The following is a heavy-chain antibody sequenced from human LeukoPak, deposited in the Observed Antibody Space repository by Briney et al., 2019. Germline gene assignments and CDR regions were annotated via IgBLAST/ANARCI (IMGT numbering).Heavy chain of an antibody. V-gene: IGHV4-59*08. Sequence: SETLSLTCTVSGGSISNSYWSWIRQPPGKGLEWIGYIYYSGSTNYNPSLKSRVTISVDTSKNQFSLKLSSVTAADTAVYYCARTDTAMGIFDYWGQETLVTVSS. CDR3: ARTDTAMGIFDY. D-gene: IGHD5-18*01. CDR1: GGSISNSY. J-gene: IGHJ4*02. CDR2: IYYSGST.